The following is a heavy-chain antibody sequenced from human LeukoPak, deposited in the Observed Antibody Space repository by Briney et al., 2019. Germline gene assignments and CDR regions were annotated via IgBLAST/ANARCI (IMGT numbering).Heavy chain of an antibody. CDR3: ASPPYGDWDYYYMDV. Sequence: GGFLRLSCAASGFTFSSYSMNWVRQAPGKGLEWVSSISSSSSYIYYADSVKGRFTISRDNAKSSLYLQMNSLRAEDTAVYYCASPPYGDWDYYYMDVWGKGTTVTVSS. V-gene: IGHV3-21*01. J-gene: IGHJ6*03. CDR1: GFTFSSYS. CDR2: ISSSSSYI. D-gene: IGHD4-17*01.